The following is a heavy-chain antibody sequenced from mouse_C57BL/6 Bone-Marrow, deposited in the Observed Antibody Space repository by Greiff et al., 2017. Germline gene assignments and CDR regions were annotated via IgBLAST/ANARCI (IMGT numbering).Heavy chain of an antibody. CDR2: IYPGDGDT. V-gene: IGHV1-82*01. D-gene: IGHD1-1*01. Sequence: QVQLQQSGPELVKPGASVKISCKASGYAFSSSWMNWVKQRPGKGLEWIGRIYPGDGDTNYNGKFKGQATLTADKSSSTAYMQLSSLTSEDSAVYFCARNYGSSYWYFDVWGTGTTVTVSS. J-gene: IGHJ1*03. CDR3: ARNYGSSYWYFDV. CDR1: GYAFSSSW.